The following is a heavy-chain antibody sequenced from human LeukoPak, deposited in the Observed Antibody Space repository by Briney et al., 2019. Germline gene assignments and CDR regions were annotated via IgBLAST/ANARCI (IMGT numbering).Heavy chain of an antibody. Sequence: GGSLRLSCAVSDFLFSSYWMHWVRQAPGKGLVWVSRINTDGSATTYVDSVKGRFTISRDNAKNTLYLQMKSLRAEDTAVYYCARAQYGWFNPWGQGTLVTVSS. CDR1: DFLFSSYW. J-gene: IGHJ5*02. D-gene: IGHD3-10*01. V-gene: IGHV3-74*03. CDR3: ARAQYGWFNP. CDR2: INTDGSAT.